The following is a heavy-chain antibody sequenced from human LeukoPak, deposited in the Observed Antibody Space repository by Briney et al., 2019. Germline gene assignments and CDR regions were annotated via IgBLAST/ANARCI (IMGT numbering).Heavy chain of an antibody. CDR1: GFTFSGYE. Sequence: HPGGSLRLSCAASGFTFSGYEMNWVRQGPGKGLEWVSYISTSGSTIYYADSVKGRFTISRDNAKNSLYLRMNSLSAEDTAVYYCARSHDFWSDYPFDYWGQGTLVTVSS. CDR2: ISTSGSTI. CDR3: ARSHDFWSDYPFDY. D-gene: IGHD3-3*01. J-gene: IGHJ4*02. V-gene: IGHV3-48*03.